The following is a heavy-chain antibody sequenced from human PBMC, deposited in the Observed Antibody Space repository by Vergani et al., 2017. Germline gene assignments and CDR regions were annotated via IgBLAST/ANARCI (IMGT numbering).Heavy chain of an antibody. CDR2: INSDGSST. D-gene: IGHD3-3*01. Sequence: EVQLVESGGGLVQPGGSLRLSCAASGFTFSSYWMHWVRQAPGKGLVWVSRINSDGSSTSYADSVKGRFTISRDNAKNTLYLQMNSLRAEDTAVYYCARDLLPKYDFWSXYSHAYYYYYGMDVWGQGTTVTVSS. V-gene: IGHV3-74*01. CDR3: ARDLLPKYDFWSXYSHAYYYYYGMDV. J-gene: IGHJ6*02. CDR1: GFTFSSYW.